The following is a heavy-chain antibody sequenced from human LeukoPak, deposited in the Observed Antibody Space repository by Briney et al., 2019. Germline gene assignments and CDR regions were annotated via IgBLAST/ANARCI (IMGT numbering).Heavy chain of an antibody. CDR2: LNSDGSNT. V-gene: IGHV3-74*01. Sequence: PGGSLRLSCAASGFTFSTYWMHWVRQVPGKGLVWVSRLNSDGSNTTYADSVKGRFTISRDNAKNTLYLQMNGLRVEDTAVYFCARGMDYYDNRGYTTDSWGQGTLVTVAS. CDR3: ARGMDYYDNRGYTTDS. CDR1: GFTFSTYW. D-gene: IGHD3-22*01. J-gene: IGHJ5*02.